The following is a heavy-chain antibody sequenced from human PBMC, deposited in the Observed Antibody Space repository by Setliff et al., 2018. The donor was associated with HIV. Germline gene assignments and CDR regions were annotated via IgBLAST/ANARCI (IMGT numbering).Heavy chain of an antibody. CDR1: DASISSHY. Sequence: SCTVSDASISSHYWSWIRQPPGKGLEWIAYIYYSGSTSYNPSLKSRVTVSIDTSKNQFSLKLNSVTAADTAVYYCARAGYNSRPYYFDYWVQGTLVTVSS. CDR3: ARAGYNSRPYYFDY. J-gene: IGHJ4*02. V-gene: IGHV4-59*11. D-gene: IGHD6-13*01. CDR2: IYYSGST.